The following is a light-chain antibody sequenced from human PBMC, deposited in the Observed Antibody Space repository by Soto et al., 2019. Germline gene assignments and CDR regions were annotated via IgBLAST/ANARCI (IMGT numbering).Light chain of an antibody. V-gene: IGLV6-57*03. J-gene: IGLJ2*01. CDR1: SGSIASNY. Sequence: NFMLTQPHSVSESPGKTVTISCTRTSGSIASNYVQWYQQRPGSAPTAVIYEDDQRPSGVPDRFSGSIDSSSNSASLTSSGLKSEDEAAYYCHSFDSNTVVFGGGTKLTVL. CDR2: EDD. CDR3: HSFDSNTVV.